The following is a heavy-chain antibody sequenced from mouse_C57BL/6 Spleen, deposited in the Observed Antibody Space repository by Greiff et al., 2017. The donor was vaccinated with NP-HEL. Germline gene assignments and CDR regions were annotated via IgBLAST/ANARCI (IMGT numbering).Heavy chain of an antibody. CDR2: IDPEDGET. V-gene: IGHV14-2*01. D-gene: IGHD1-1*01. CDR3: ARGYGSFYAMDY. CDR1: GFNIKDYY. J-gene: IGHJ4*01. Sequence: VQLKESGAELVKPGASVKLSCTASGFNIKDYYMHWVKQRTEQGLAWIGRIDPEDGETKYAPKFQGKATITADTSSNPAYLQLSSLTSEDTAVYYCARGYGSFYAMDYWGQGTSVTVSS.